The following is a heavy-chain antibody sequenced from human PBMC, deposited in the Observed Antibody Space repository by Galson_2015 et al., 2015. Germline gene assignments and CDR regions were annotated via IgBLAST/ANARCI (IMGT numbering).Heavy chain of an antibody. D-gene: IGHD3-16*01. V-gene: IGHV3-13*01. J-gene: IGHJ4*02. CDR3: ARGGGFGFDY. Sequence: SLRLSCADSGFTFSSNDMHWVRQATGKGLEWVSGIGRGGDTYYLASVKGRFTISRENAKKSVYLQMDSLRVGDTAVYYCARGGGFGFDYWGQGTLVTVSS. CDR2: IGRGGDT. CDR1: GFTFSSND.